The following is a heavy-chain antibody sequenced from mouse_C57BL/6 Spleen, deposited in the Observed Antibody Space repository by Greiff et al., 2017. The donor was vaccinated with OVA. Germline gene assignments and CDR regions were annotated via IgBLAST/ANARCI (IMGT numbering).Heavy chain of an antibody. Sequence: QVQLKQSGPGLVQPSPSLSITCTVSGFSLTSYGVHWVRQSPGKGLEWLGVIWRGGSTDYNAAFMSRLSITKDNSKSQVFFKMNSLQADDTAIYYCAKNRGSSPYWYFDVWGTGTTVTVSS. CDR1: GFSLTSYG. J-gene: IGHJ1*03. V-gene: IGHV2-5*01. D-gene: IGHD1-1*01. CDR2: IWRGGST. CDR3: AKNRGSSPYWYFDV.